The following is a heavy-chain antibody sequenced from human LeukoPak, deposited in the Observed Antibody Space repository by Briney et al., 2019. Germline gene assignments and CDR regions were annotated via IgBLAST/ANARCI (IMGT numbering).Heavy chain of an antibody. V-gene: IGHV1-18*01. CDR2: ISAHNGNT. CDR3: ARDRYCSGGSCYSGFGFDP. D-gene: IGHD2-15*01. Sequence: ASVKVSCKASGDTFTSYGISWVRQAPGEGLEWMGWISAHNGNTNYAQKLQGRVTMTTDTSTSTAYMELRSLRSDDTAVYSCARDRYCSGGSCYSGFGFDPWGQGTLVTVSS. CDR1: GDTFTSYG. J-gene: IGHJ5*02.